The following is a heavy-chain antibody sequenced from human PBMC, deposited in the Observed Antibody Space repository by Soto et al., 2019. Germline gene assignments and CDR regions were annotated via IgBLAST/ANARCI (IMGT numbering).Heavy chain of an antibody. Sequence: QVQLVESGGGVVQPGRSLRLSCAASGFTFGSYGMHWVRQAPGKGLEWVAVISYDGNNKHYADSVQGRFTISRDNSKGTLGLQMNGLRAEATPVYYCAKGFRRETSGCYDYWGQGTLVTVSS. CDR3: AKGFRRETSGCYDY. V-gene: IGHV3-30*18. CDR1: GFTFGSYG. D-gene: IGHD6-19*01. CDR2: ISYDGNNK. J-gene: IGHJ4*02.